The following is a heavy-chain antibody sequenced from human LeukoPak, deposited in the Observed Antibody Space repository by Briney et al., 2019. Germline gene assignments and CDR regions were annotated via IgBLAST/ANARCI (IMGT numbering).Heavy chain of an antibody. Sequence: GGSLRLSWAAAGFTFSDYYMSWIRQPPGKGLEWVSYITSIGSTIYYADSGKGRCTISRDNAKNSLYLQIHSLRAEDTAVYYCAKADRIQARRYSYNYWGQGTLVTVSS. V-gene: IGHV3-11*01. CDR2: ITSIGSTI. J-gene: IGHJ4*02. CDR3: AKADRIQARRYSYNY. CDR1: GFTFSDYY. D-gene: IGHD5-18*01.